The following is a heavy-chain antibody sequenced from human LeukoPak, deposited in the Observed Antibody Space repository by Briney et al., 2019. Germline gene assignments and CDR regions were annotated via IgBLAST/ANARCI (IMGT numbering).Heavy chain of an antibody. V-gene: IGHV4-4*02. CDR1: GGSISSSNW. CDR3: AREFLVGATWPFDI. D-gene: IGHD1-26*01. CDR2: IYHSGST. J-gene: IGHJ3*02. Sequence: SETLSLTCAVSGGSISSSNWWSWVRQPPGKGLEWIGEIYHSGSTNYNPSLKSRVTISVDKSKNQFSLKLSSVTAADTAVYYCAREFLVGATWPFDIWGQGTMVTVSS.